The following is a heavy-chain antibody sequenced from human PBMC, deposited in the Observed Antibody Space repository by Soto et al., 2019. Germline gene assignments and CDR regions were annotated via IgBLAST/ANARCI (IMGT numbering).Heavy chain of an antibody. J-gene: IGHJ4*02. CDR1: GFTFDDYA. D-gene: IGHD6-13*01. CDR3: AKDRWRAVAAAGIDY. Sequence: TGGSLRLSCAASGFTFDDYAMHWVRQAPGKGLEWVSGISWNSGSIGYADSVKGRFTISRDNAKNSLYLQMNSLRAEDTALYYCAKDRWRAVAAAGIDYWGQGTLVTVSS. CDR2: ISWNSGSI. V-gene: IGHV3-9*01.